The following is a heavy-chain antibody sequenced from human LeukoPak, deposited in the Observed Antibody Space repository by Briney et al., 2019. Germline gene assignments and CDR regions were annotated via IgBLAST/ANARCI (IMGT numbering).Heavy chain of an antibody. CDR1: GFTFSDYY. CDR2: IDQVGSEK. CDR3: ARGTNAYPGSDF. J-gene: IGHJ4*02. D-gene: IGHD1-14*01. Sequence: GGSLRLSCAASGFTFSDYYMSWIRQAPGKGLEWVANIDQVGSEKHFGDAVKGRFTVSRDNAKNSVFLEMNSLTAEDTAVYYCARGTNAYPGSDFWGQGTLVTVSS. V-gene: IGHV3-7*01.